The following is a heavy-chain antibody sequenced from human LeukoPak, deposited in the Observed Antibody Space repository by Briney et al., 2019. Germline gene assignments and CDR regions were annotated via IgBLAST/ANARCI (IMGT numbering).Heavy chain of an antibody. V-gene: IGHV3-21*06. J-gene: IGHJ4*02. Sequence: GGSLRLSCTASELSFSTSGFNWVRQAPGKGLEWVASIGPTGSDRYQADSIKGRFTISRDNANNFLYLQMNSLRAEDTAVYYCATETNGRHYDYWGQGTLLTVSS. CDR1: ELSFSTSG. CDR3: ATETNGRHYDY. D-gene: IGHD1-14*01. CDR2: IGPTGSDR.